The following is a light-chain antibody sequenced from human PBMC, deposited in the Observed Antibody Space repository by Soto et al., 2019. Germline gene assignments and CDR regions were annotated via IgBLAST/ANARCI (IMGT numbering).Light chain of an antibody. CDR2: GAS. CDR3: QQNNKWPWT. J-gene: IGKJ1*01. CDR1: QSVSTN. Sequence: DRVMTQSPDTLSASPGERATLSCRASQSVSTNLAWYQQKLGQAPRLLIYGASTRATGIPARFSGSGSGTEFTLTISSLQSEDFAVYFCQQNNKWPWTFGPGTKV. V-gene: IGKV3-15*01.